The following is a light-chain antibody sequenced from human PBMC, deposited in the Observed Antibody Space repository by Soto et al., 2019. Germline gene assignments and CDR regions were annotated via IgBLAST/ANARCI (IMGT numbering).Light chain of an antibody. J-gene: IGKJ1*01. CDR2: GAS. CDR1: QTVSID. CDR3: QQLVKSQPWT. Sequence: EIEMTQSPVTLSASPLERATISCRASQTVSIDFAWYQQKPGQAPRLLIYGASSRANGIAATLSGSGYGTEFTLTISSLQSDDFAVSYCQQLVKSQPWTFGQGTKVDIK. V-gene: IGKV3-15*01.